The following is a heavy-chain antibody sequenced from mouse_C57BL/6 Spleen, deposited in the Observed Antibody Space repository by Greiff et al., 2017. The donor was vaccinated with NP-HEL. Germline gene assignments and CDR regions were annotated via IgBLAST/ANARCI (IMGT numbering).Heavy chain of an antibody. CDR3: ARHGEGNWYFDV. V-gene: IGHV5-9*01. CDR2: ISGGGGNT. Sequence: DVMLVESGGGLVKPGGSLKLSCAASGFTFSSYTMSWVRQTPEKRLEWVATISGGGGNTYYPDSVKGRFTISRDNAKNTLYLQMSGLRSEDTALYYCARHGEGNWYFDVWGTGTTVTVSS. J-gene: IGHJ1*03. CDR1: GFTFSSYT.